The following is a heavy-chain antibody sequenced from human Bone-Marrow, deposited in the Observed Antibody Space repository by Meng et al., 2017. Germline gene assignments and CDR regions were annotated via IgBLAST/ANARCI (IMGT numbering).Heavy chain of an antibody. J-gene: IGHJ4*02. D-gene: IGHD1-26*01. V-gene: IGHV6-1*01. Sequence: QVQLPVSGPGLGKPSQTPSLTCAISGVSVTSNSAACNWIRQSPSRGLEWLGRTYYRSKWYNDYAVSVKSRITINPDTSKNQFSLQLNSVTPEETAVYYCARVGAQLFDYWGQGTLVTVSS. CDR3: ARVGAQLFDY. CDR1: GVSVTSNSAA. CDR2: TYYRSKWYN.